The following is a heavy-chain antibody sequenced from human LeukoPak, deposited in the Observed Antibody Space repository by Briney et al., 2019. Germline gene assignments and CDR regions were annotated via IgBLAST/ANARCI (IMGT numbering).Heavy chain of an antibody. V-gene: IGHV3-48*02. Sequence: GGSLRLSCAASGFTFSDYSMNWVRQAPGKGLEWVSYSSRSSSTIYYADSVKGRFTISRDNAENSLFLQINSLGDEDTAVYYCARERGYSSSAFIIWGQGTMVTVSS. CDR1: GFTFSDYS. CDR2: SSRSSSTI. D-gene: IGHD5-18*01. CDR3: ARERGYSSSAFII. J-gene: IGHJ3*02.